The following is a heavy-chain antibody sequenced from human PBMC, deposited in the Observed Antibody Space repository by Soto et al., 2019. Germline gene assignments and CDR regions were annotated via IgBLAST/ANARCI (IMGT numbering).Heavy chain of an antibody. V-gene: IGHV1-18*01. CDR2: ISGYNGHT. CDR3: AREGEMPYYYYGLDV. CDR1: GYTFTTYG. J-gene: IGHJ6*02. Sequence: QVQLVQSGAEVRKPGASVKVSCKASGYTFTTYGIIWVRQAPGQGLEWMGWISGYNGHTKYAQKFQGRVTMTTDTSKSTVYMDPRSLRSDDTAVYYCAREGEMPYYYYGLDVWGQGTTLTVSS. D-gene: IGHD3-16*01.